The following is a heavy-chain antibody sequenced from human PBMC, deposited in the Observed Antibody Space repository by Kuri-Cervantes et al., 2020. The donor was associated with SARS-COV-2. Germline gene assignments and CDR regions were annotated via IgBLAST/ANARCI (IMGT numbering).Heavy chain of an antibody. V-gene: IGHV4-39*07. CDR2: IYHSGST. Sequence: GSLRLSCTVSGGSISSISSSTYHWGWIRQPPGKGLEWIGSIYHSGSTYYNPSLKSRVTISVDTSKNQFSLKLSSVTAADTAVYYCARLPPGLTYYYGSGGPYYFDYWGQGTLVTVSS. CDR1: GGSISSISSSTYH. J-gene: IGHJ4*02. CDR3: ARLPPGLTYYYGSGGPYYFDY. D-gene: IGHD3-10*01.